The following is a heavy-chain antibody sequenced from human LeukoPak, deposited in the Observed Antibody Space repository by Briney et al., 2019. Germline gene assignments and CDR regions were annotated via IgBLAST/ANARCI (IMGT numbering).Heavy chain of an antibody. D-gene: IGHD5/OR15-5a*01. J-gene: IGHJ4*02. CDR2: ISYDGRNK. CDR3: ANVSPPFDY. V-gene: IGHV3-30*18. CDR1: GFTFSSYG. Sequence: GGSLRLSCAASGFTFSSYGMHWVRQAPGKGLEWVAVISYDGRNKYYADPVKGRFTISRDNSKNTLYLQMNSLRAEDTAVYYCANVSPPFDYWGQGTLVTVSS.